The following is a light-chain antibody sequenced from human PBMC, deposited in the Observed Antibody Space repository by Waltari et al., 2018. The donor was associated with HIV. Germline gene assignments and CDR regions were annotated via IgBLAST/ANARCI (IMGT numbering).Light chain of an antibody. CDR3: QSYDSSLRVRV. CDR2: GNI. V-gene: IGLV1-40*01. J-gene: IGLJ3*02. Sequence: QSILTQPPSVSGAPGQRVTISCTGSSSNIGANNGVHWYQKFPGTAPKLLIYGNINRPSGVPDRFSGSKSGTSASLAITGLQAEDEADYYCQSYDSSLRVRVFGGGTKLTVL. CDR1: SSNIGANNG.